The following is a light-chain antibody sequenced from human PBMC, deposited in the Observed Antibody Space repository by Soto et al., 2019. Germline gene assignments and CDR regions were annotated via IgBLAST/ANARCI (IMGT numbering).Light chain of an antibody. CDR3: SLYTSENTYV. Sequence: QSALTQPASVSGSPGQSITISCTGTSGDIGSYNRVSWYQQHPGKAPKLISYEVTDRPSGVSNRFSGSKSGNTASLTISGLQAADEVDYYCSLYTSENTYVFGTGTKVTVL. CDR2: EVT. J-gene: IGLJ1*01. CDR1: SGDIGSYNR. V-gene: IGLV2-14*01.